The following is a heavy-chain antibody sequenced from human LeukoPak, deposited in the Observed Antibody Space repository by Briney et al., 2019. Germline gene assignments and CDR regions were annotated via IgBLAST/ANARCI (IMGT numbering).Heavy chain of an antibody. CDR1: GFTFSSYA. CDR3: AKDLSAGPLGRFDY. J-gene: IGHJ4*02. CDR2: IPSSGGST. V-gene: IGHV3-23*01. D-gene: IGHD3-10*01. Sequence: PGGSLRLSCAASGFTFSSYAMSWVRQAPGKGLEWVSAIPSSGGSTYFADSVKGRFTISKDDSKNTLYLHMSGLRAEDTAVYYCAKDLSAGPLGRFDYWGQGTLVTVSS.